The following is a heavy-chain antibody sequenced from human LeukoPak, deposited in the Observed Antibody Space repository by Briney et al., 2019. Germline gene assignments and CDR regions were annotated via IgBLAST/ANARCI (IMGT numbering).Heavy chain of an antibody. Sequence: GGSLRLSCAASGFTFSSYAMSWVRQAPGKGLEWVSAISGSGGSTYYADSVKGRFTISRDNSKNTLYLQMNSLRAEDTAVYYCARNYGGSSYYFDYWGQGTLVTVSS. D-gene: IGHD4-23*01. CDR2: ISGSGGST. V-gene: IGHV3-23*01. CDR3: ARNYGGSSYYFDY. CDR1: GFTFSSYA. J-gene: IGHJ4*02.